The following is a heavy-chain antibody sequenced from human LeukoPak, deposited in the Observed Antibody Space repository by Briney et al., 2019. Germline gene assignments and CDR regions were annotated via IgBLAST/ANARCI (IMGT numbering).Heavy chain of an antibody. CDR2: ISNSGVNT. D-gene: IGHD6-19*01. CDR1: GFTFRSYA. V-gene: IGHV3-23*01. Sequence: GGSLRLSCEASGFTFRSYAMSWVRQAPGKGLEWVTLISNSGVNTYYANSVKGRFTISRDNSKNTLYLQMNSLRDEDTAIYYCAKRNSSGWYYFDYWGQGTLVTVSS. J-gene: IGHJ4*02. CDR3: AKRNSSGWYYFDY.